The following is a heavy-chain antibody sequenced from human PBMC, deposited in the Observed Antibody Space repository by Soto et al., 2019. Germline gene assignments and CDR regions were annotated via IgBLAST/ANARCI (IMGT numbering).Heavy chain of an antibody. Sequence: SETLSLTCAVSGYSISSGYYWGWIRQPPGKGLEWIGSIYHSGGTYYNPSLKSRVTISVDTSKNQFSLKLSSVTAADTAVYYCARDRTGYFDYWGQGTLVTVSS. CDR1: GYSISSGYY. D-gene: IGHD4-17*01. V-gene: IGHV4-38-2*02. CDR3: ARDRTGYFDY. J-gene: IGHJ4*02. CDR2: IYHSGGT.